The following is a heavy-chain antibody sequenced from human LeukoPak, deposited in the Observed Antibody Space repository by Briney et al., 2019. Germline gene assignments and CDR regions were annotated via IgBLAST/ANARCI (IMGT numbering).Heavy chain of an antibody. J-gene: IGHJ6*02. D-gene: IGHD5-18*01. CDR1: GYSFTTYA. V-gene: IGHV1-3*01. Sequence: ASVKVSCKASGYSFTTYAIHWVRQAPGQRLEWMGWVNAGNGNTDYSQKFQGRVTITRDTSATTAYMALSSLGSEDTAVYYCARGYGYSYGYDYYYGMDVWGQGTTVTVSS. CDR3: ARGYGYSYGYDYYYGMDV. CDR2: VNAGNGNT.